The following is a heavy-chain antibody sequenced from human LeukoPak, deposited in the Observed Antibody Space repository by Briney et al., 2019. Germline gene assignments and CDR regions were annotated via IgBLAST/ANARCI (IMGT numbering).Heavy chain of an antibody. CDR3: ARPLSYYYDSSGYYTY. D-gene: IGHD3-22*01. CDR2: ISGSGGST. CDR1: GFTFSSYA. J-gene: IGHJ4*02. Sequence: GGSLRLSCAASGFTFSSYAMSWVRRAPGKGLEWVSAISGSGGSTYYADSVKGRFTISRDNAKNSLYLQMNSLRAEDTAVYYCARPLSYYYDSSGYYTYWGQGTLVTVSS. V-gene: IGHV3-23*01.